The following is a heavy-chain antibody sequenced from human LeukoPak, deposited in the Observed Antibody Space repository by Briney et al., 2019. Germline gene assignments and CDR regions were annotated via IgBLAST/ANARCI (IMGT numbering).Heavy chain of an antibody. CDR3: ARRFPLPYDAFDI. D-gene: IGHD2-15*01. CDR2: IYPADSTA. J-gene: IGHJ3*02. V-gene: IGHV5-51*01. CDR1: GYSFTTYW. Sequence: GESLKISCKASGYSFTTYWIGWVRQMPGKGLEWMGIIYPADSTAHYSPSFQGQVTISVDKSINTAYLQWSRLKASDTAMYYCARRFPLPYDAFDIWGQGTMVTVSS.